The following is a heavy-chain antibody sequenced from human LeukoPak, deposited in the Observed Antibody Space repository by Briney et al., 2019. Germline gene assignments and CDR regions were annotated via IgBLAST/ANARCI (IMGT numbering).Heavy chain of an antibody. J-gene: IGHJ4*02. CDR3: ARDRMTYYDSSGYPEIDY. D-gene: IGHD3-22*01. CDR1: GFSFSTYA. Sequence: GGSLRLSCAASGFSFSTYAMNWVRQAPGKGLEWVSAISGSGGSTYYADSVKGRFTISRDNSKNTLYLQMNSLRAEDTAVYYCARDRMTYYDSSGYPEIDYWGQGTLVTVSS. CDR2: ISGSGGST. V-gene: IGHV3-23*01.